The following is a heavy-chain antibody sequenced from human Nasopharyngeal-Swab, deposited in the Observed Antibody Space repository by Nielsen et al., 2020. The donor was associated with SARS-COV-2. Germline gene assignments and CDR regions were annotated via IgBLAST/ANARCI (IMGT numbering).Heavy chain of an antibody. D-gene: IGHD3-22*01. J-gene: IGHJ6*02. V-gene: IGHV4-34*01. CDR2: INHSGNT. Sequence: WIRQPPGKGLEWIGEINHSGNTDYNPSLKSRVTISIDTSKNQFSLQVSSVTAADTAIYFCARDHYYDSSAYYPFHKRYYYGMDAWGQGTTVTVSS. CDR3: ARDHYYDSSAYYPFHKRYYYGMDA.